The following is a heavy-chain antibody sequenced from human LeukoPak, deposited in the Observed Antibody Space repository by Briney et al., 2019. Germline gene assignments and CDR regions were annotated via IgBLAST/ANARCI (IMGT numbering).Heavy chain of an antibody. Sequence: SETLSLTCTVSGDSISSYYWSWIRQPPGKGLEWIGYIYYSGGTYYNPSLKSRVTISVDTSKNQFSLKLSSVTAADTAVYYCARDFRYYDSKSNWFDPWGQGTLVTVSS. CDR3: ARDFRYYDSKSNWFDP. CDR1: GDSISSYY. J-gene: IGHJ5*02. CDR2: IYYSGGT. V-gene: IGHV4-30-4*01. D-gene: IGHD3-22*01.